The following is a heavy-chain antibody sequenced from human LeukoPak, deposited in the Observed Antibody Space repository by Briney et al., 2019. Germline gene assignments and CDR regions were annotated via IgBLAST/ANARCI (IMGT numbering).Heavy chain of an antibody. V-gene: IGHV4-39*02. CDR2: IYYSGST. CDR3: ARDRGFDY. Sequence: PSETLSLTCTVSGGSISSSSYYWGWIRQPPGKGLEWIGSIYYSGSTYYNPSLKSRVTISVDTSKNQFSLKLSSVTAADTAVYYCARDRGFDYWGQGSLVTVSS. J-gene: IGHJ4*02. CDR1: GGSISSSSYY. D-gene: IGHD3-10*01.